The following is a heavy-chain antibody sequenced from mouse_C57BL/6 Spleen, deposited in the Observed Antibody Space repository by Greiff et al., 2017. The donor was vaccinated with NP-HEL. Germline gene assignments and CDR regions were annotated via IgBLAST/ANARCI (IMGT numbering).Heavy chain of an antibody. V-gene: IGHV5-12*01. Sequence: EVQVVESGGGLVQPGGSLKLSCAASGFTFSDYYMYWVRQTPEKRLEWVAYISNGGGSTYYPDTVKGRFTISRDNAKNTLYLQMSRLKSEDTAMYYCARWLGGYAMDYWGQGTSVTVSS. CDR1: GFTFSDYY. CDR2: ISNGGGST. J-gene: IGHJ4*01. D-gene: IGHD3-3*01. CDR3: ARWLGGYAMDY.